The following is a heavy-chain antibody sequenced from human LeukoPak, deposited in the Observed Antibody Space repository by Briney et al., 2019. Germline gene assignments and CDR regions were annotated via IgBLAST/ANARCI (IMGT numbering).Heavy chain of an antibody. J-gene: IGHJ4*02. Sequence: ASVKVSCKASGYTFTSYDINWVRQATGQGLEWMGWMNPNSGNTGYAQKFQGRVTMTSNTSISTAYMELSSLRSEDTAVYYCARGRGIVVVEDYWGQGTLVTVSS. CDR1: GYTFTSYD. V-gene: IGHV1-8*01. CDR3: ARGRGIVVVEDY. D-gene: IGHD3-22*01. CDR2: MNPNSGNT.